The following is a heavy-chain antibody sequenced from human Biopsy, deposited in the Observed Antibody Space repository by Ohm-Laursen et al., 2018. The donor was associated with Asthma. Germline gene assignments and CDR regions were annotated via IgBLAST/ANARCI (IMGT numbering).Heavy chain of an antibody. Sequence: SLRLSCTASGFTFRSYAMHWVRQAPGKGLEWVAVGGSYYDGGLKYYADSVNGRFTVSRDNSKNTVYLQMNGLRAEDTAVYYCARWNYNIVTAYYSYFDFWGQGTLVTVSS. CDR3: ARWNYNIVTAYYSYFDF. CDR1: GFTFRSYA. J-gene: IGHJ4*02. V-gene: IGHV3-30-3*01. D-gene: IGHD3-9*01. CDR2: GGSYYDGGLK.